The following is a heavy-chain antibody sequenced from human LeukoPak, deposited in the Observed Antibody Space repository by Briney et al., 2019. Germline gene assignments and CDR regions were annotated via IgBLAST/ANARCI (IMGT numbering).Heavy chain of an antibody. D-gene: IGHD5-12*01. Sequence: GGSLRLSCAASGFTLSSYSMNWVRQAPGKGLEWVSSISSSSYIYYADSVKGRFTISRDNAKNSLYLQMNSLRAEDTAVYYCARDGGYRAIDYWGQGTLVTVSS. CDR1: GFTLSSYS. J-gene: IGHJ4*02. CDR3: ARDGGYRAIDY. V-gene: IGHV3-21*01. CDR2: ISSSSYI.